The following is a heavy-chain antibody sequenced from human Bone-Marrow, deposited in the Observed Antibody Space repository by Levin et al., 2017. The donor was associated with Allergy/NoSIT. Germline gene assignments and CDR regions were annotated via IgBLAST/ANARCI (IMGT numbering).Heavy chain of an antibody. J-gene: IGHJ4*02. Sequence: GGSLRLSCAASGLTVSNNYMSWVRQAPGKGLEWVALIYSRGDTYYADSVKGRFTISRDNSKNTLYLQMNSLRTEDTARYHCARNIPVTDLWCWGRGTLVTVSS. CDR3: ARNIPVTDLWC. V-gene: IGHV3-53*01. CDR2: IYSRGDT. CDR1: GLTVSNNY. D-gene: IGHD2-21*01.